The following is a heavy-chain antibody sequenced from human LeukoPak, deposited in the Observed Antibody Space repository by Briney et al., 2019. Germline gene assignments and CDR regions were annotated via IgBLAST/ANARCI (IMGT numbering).Heavy chain of an antibody. V-gene: IGHV7-4-1*02. J-gene: IGHJ6*02. CDR1: GYTFTSYA. CDR2: INTNTGNP. D-gene: IGHD6-13*01. CDR3: ARATRYSSSWLISKPYYGMDV. Sequence: ASVKVSCKASGYTFTSYAMNWVRQAPGQGPEWMGWINTNTGNPTYAQGFTGRFVFSLDTSVSTAYLQISSLKAEDTAVYYCARATRYSSSWLISKPYYGMDVWGQGTTVTVSS.